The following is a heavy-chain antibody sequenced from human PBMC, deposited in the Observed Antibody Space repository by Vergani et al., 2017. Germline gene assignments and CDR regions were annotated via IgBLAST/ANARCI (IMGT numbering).Heavy chain of an antibody. D-gene: IGHD3-10*01. J-gene: IGHJ4*02. CDR1: GFTFSSYA. Sequence: QVQLVESGGGVVQPGRSLRLSCAASGFTFSSYAMHWVRQAPGKGLEWVAVISYDGSNKYYADSVKGRFTISRDNSKNTLYLQMNSLRAEDTAVYYCARDEMVRGVIRSPFDYWGQGTLVTVSS. V-gene: IGHV3-30*01. CDR3: ARDEMVRGVIRSPFDY. CDR2: ISYDGSNK.